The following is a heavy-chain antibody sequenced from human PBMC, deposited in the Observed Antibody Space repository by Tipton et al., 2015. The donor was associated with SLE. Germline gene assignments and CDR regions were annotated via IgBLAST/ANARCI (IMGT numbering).Heavy chain of an antibody. Sequence: LRLSCAVYGGSFSGYHWPWIRQPPGQGLEWIASISSSGSTDHNPSLRSRVSISLDTSKNQFSLRLTSATAADTAVYYCARRGRSAWFPGVWGQGTLVTVSS. CDR3: ARRGRSAWFPGV. D-gene: IGHD3-10*01. CDR1: GGSFSGYH. V-gene: IGHV4-34*01. J-gene: IGHJ4*02. CDR2: ISSSGST.